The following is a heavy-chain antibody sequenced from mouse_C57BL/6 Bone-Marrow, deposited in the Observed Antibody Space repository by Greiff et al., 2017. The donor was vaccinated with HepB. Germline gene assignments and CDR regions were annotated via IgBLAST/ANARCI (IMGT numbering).Heavy chain of an antibody. CDR1: GFNIKDDY. J-gene: IGHJ3*01. Sequence: EVKVVESGAELVRPGASVKLSCTASGFNIKDDYMHWVKQRPEQGLEWIGWIDPENGDTEYASKFQGKATITADTSSNTAYLQLSSLTSEDTAVYYCTSAYPGFAYWGQGTLVTVSA. CDR3: TSAYPGFAY. V-gene: IGHV14-4*01. D-gene: IGHD3-1*01. CDR2: IDPENGDT.